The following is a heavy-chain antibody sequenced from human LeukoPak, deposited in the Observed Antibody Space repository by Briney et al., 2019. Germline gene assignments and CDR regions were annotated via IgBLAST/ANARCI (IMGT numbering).Heavy chain of an antibody. V-gene: IGHV3-23*01. J-gene: IGHJ4*02. CDR1: GFTFGSYA. CDR2: IHSSGGDT. Sequence: GGSLRLSCAASGFTFGSYAMSWVRQAPGKGLEWVSTIHSSGGDTYYADSVKGRFTISRDSSKNTLNLQMNSLRAEDTALYYCAKVRSRFFDYWGQGTLVAVSS. CDR3: AKVRSRFFDY. D-gene: IGHD3-3*01.